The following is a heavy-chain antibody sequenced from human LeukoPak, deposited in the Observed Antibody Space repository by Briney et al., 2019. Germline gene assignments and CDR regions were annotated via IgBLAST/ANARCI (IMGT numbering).Heavy chain of an antibody. J-gene: IGHJ4*02. Sequence: AGGSLRLSCAASGFIVNNNYMTWVRQAPGKGLEWVSVIYSNNITYYADSVKGRFTISRDSSKNTLYLQMNSLRAEDTAVYYCARGICVMIVAPGYWGQGTLVTVSS. CDR2: IYSNNIT. D-gene: IGHD3-22*01. V-gene: IGHV3-53*01. CDR3: ARGICVMIVAPGY. CDR1: GFIVNNNY.